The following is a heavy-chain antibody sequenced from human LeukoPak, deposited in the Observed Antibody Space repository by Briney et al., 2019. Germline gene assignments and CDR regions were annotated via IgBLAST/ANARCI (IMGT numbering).Heavy chain of an antibody. CDR3: TRRRGGTSSRDY. CDR1: GGSISSGDYY. V-gene: IGHV4-39*01. J-gene: IGHJ4*02. CDR2: VQYSGST. Sequence: SETLSLTCTVSGGSISSGDYYWAWIRQPPGQGLEWIGNVQYSGSTYYNPSLKSRVTISLDTSKNQFTLRLSSVTAADTSMYYCTRRRGGTSSRDYWGQGTLSPSPQ. D-gene: IGHD6-13*01.